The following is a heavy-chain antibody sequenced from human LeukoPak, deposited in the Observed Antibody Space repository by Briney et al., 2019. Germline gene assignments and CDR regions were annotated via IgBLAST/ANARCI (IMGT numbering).Heavy chain of an antibody. CDR2: MSFDGNNK. CDR1: GFPFSSYW. J-gene: IGHJ4*02. CDR3: AREPWDAYYLDH. V-gene: IGHV3-30-3*01. D-gene: IGHD3-16*01. Sequence: GGSLRLSCVASGFPFSSYWMTWVRQAPGKGLEWVAVMSFDGNNKYFADSVKGRFTLSGDRSDNTVYLQMSSLRVDDTAVYYCAREPWDAYYLDHWGQGTLVTVSS.